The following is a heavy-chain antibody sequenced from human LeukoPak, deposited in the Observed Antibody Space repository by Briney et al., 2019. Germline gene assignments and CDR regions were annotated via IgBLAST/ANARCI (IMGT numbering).Heavy chain of an antibody. CDR2: IYYSGST. V-gene: IGHV4-39*01. CDR3: ARHGGAYCSGGSCNSDY. D-gene: IGHD2-15*01. CDR1: GGSISSYY. J-gene: IGHJ4*02. Sequence: TTSETLSLTCTVSGGSISSYYWSWIRQPPGKGLEWLGSIYYSGSTYYNPSLKSRVTISVDTSKNQFSLKLSSVTAADTAVYYCARHGGAYCSGGSCNSDYWGQGTLVTVSS.